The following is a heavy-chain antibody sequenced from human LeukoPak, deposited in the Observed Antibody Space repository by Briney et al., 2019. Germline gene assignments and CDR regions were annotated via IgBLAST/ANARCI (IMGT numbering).Heavy chain of an antibody. D-gene: IGHD2/OR15-2a*01. Sequence: GGSLRLSCAASGFAFNNYGMHWVRQALGKGLEGVAFIRYDGTNEYYADSVKGRFTISRDNSKNILYLQMNSLGVEDTAVYYCAADHTLTVYFHYYMDVWGKGATVTISS. CDR1: GFAFNNYG. V-gene: IGHV3-30*02. J-gene: IGHJ6*03. CDR2: IRYDGTNE. CDR3: AADHTLTVYFHYYMDV.